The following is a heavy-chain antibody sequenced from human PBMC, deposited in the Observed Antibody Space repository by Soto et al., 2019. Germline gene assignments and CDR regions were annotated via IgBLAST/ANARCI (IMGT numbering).Heavy chain of an antibody. CDR1: GFTFSSYG. V-gene: IGHV3-30*18. CDR3: AKYPPRLTFGVAVYYFDY. CDR2: ISYDGSNK. Sequence: QVQLVESGGGVVQPGRSLRLSCAASGFTFSSYGMHWVRQAPGKGLEWVAVISYDGSNKYYADSVKGRFTISRDKSKKSLYLQMDSLRAEDTAVYYCAKYPPRLTFGVAVYYFDYWRQGTLVTVSS. D-gene: IGHD3-16*01. J-gene: IGHJ4*02.